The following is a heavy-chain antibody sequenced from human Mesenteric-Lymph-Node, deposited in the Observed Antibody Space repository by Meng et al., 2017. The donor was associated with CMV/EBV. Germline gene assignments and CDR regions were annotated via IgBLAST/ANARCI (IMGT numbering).Heavy chain of an antibody. CDR3: ARHPEYQLPGGY. D-gene: IGHD2-2*01. CDR1: GGSISSYY. J-gene: IGHJ4*02. CDR2: MYYSGST. Sequence: SETLSLTCTVSGGSISSYYWSWIRQPPGKGLEWIGYMYYSGSTNYNPSLKSRVTISVDTSKNQFSLKLSSVTAADTAMYYCARHPEYQLPGGYWGQGTLVTVSS. V-gene: IGHV4-59*01.